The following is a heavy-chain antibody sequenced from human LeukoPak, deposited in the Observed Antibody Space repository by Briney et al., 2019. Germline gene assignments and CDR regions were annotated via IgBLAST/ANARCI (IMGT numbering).Heavy chain of an antibody. V-gene: IGHV4-4*02. D-gene: IGHD3-3*01. CDR3: AREIFGARAFEY. CDR1: GVFISTNTW. Sequence: SETLSLTCAVSGVFISTNTWWSWVRQTPGKGLEWIGEIFHSESVNSNPSLESRLTISLDKSKNHFSLELTSVTAADTALYFCAREIFGARAFEYWGQGILVTVSS. CDR2: IFHSESV. J-gene: IGHJ4*02.